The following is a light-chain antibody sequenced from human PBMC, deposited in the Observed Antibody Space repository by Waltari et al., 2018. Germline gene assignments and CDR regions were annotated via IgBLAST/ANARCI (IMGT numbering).Light chain of an antibody. J-gene: IGKJ2*01. Sequence: DIQMTQSPSSLSASVGDRVTITCRASQDISNSLACYQQKPGKVPNLLISAASTLQSGVPSRFSGSGSGTDFTLTIGSLQPEDVATYYCQKYNSVPYTFGQGTKLEIK. V-gene: IGKV1-27*01. CDR2: AAS. CDR1: QDISNS. CDR3: QKYNSVPYT.